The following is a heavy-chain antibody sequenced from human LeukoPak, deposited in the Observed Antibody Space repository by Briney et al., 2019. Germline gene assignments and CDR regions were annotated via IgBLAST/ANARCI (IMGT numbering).Heavy chain of an antibody. CDR3: ARLYGDYYYYGMDV. D-gene: IGHD3-16*02. CDR1: GGSVSSGSYY. V-gene: IGHV4-61*01. J-gene: IGHJ6*02. Sequence: SETLSLTCTVSGGSVSSGSYYWSWIRQPPGKGLEWIGYIYYSGSTHYNPSLKSRVTISVDTSKNQFSLKLSSVTAADTAVYYCARLYGDYYYYGMDVWGQGTTVTVSS. CDR2: IYYSGST.